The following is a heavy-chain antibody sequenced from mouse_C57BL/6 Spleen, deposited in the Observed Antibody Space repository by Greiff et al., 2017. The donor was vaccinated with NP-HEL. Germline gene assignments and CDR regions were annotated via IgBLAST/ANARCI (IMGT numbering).Heavy chain of an antibody. D-gene: IGHD2-1*01. CDR2: IDPEDGET. CDR3: SRRVDYGNFFAY. Sequence: EVQLQQSGAELVKPGASVKLSCTASGFNIKDYYMHWVKQRTEQGLEWIGRIDPEDGETKYAPKFKGKATITADTSSNTAYLQLSSQTSEDTAVYYGSRRVDYGNFFAYWGQGTLVTVSA. CDR1: GFNIKDYY. V-gene: IGHV14-2*01. J-gene: IGHJ3*01.